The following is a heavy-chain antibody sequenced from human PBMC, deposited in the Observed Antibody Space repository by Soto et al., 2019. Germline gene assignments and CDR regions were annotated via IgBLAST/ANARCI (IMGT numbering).Heavy chain of an antibody. CDR3: ARGRYTAVVPAAIGWFDP. J-gene: IGHJ5*02. D-gene: IGHD2-2*01. CDR2: INPNSGGT. Sequence: ASVKVSCKASGYTFTGYYMHWVRQAPGQGLEWMGWINPNSGGTNYAQKFQGRVTMTRDTSISTAYMELSRLRSDDTAVYYCARGRYTAVVPAAIGWFDPWGQGTLVTVSS. CDR1: GYTFTGYY. V-gene: IGHV1-2*02.